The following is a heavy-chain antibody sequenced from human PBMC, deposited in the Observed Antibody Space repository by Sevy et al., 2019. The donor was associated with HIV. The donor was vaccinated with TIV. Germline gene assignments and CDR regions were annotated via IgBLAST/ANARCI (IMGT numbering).Heavy chain of an antibody. CDR1: GFTFSSYS. D-gene: IGHD4-17*01. Sequence: GGSLRLSCAASGFTFSSYSMNWVRQAPGKGLEWVSYISSSSSTIYYADSVKVRFTISRDNAKNSLYLQMNSLRDEDTAVYYCARRYGDYLLRWYFDLWGRGTLVTVSS. J-gene: IGHJ2*01. V-gene: IGHV3-48*02. CDR2: ISSSSSTI. CDR3: ARRYGDYLLRWYFDL.